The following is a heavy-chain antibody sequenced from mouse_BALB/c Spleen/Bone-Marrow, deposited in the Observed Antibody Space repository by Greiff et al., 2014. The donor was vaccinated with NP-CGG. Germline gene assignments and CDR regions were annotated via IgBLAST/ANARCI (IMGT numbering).Heavy chain of an antibody. CDR1: GFTFSRYG. Sequence: DVQLVESGGDLVKPGGSLKLSCAASGFTFSRYGMSRVRQTPDKRLEWVANISSGGSYTYYPDSVKGRFTISRDNAKNTLYLHMSSLKSEDTAMYYCARQYGNLGVMDYWGQGTSVTVSS. D-gene: IGHD2-1*01. CDR2: ISSGGSYT. CDR3: ARQYGNLGVMDY. J-gene: IGHJ4*01. V-gene: IGHV5-6*01.